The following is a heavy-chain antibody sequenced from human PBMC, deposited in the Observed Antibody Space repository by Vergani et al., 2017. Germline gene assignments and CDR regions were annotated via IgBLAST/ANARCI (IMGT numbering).Heavy chain of an antibody. D-gene: IGHD3-22*01. CDR3: AKGDAFSSYYYDSSGALD. CDR2: ISGSGRNT. CDR1: RFTFSSYA. V-gene: IGHV3-23*01. Sequence: EVQLLESGGGLVQPGGSLRLSCAASRFTFSSYAMSWVRQAPGKGLEWVSGISGSGRNTYYAGSVRGRFTISRDNSKNTLYLQMNSLRAEDTAVYYCAKGDAFSSYYYDSSGALDWGQGTLVTVSS. J-gene: IGHJ4*02.